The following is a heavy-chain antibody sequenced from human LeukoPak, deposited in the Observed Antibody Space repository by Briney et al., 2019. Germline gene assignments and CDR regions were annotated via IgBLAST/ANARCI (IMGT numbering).Heavy chain of an antibody. V-gene: IGHV3-15*01. CDR3: TPWSSQFDY. J-gene: IGHJ4*02. CDR1: GFTFSDAW. D-gene: IGHD6-6*01. CDR2: IQSKTDGGTT. Sequence: GGSLTLSCAASGFTFSDAWMTWVRQAPGKGLECVGFIQSKTDGGTTDSAAPVKSRFTVSRDDSKSTLYLQMNSLKTEDTAVYYCTPWSSQFDYWGQGTLVTVSS.